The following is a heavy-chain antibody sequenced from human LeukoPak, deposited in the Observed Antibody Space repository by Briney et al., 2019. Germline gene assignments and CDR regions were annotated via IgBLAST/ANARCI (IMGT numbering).Heavy chain of an antibody. CDR3: ASGSKRGYSGFNYYYYYGMDV. Sequence: GGSLRLSCAASGFTVSSNHMSWVRQAPGKGLEWVSVIYSGGSTYYADSVKGRFTISRDNSKNTLYLQMNSLRAEDTAVYYCASGSKRGYSGFNYYYYYGMDVWGQGTTVTVSS. CDR2: IYSGGST. J-gene: IGHJ6*02. V-gene: IGHV3-53*01. CDR1: GFTVSSNH. D-gene: IGHD5-12*01.